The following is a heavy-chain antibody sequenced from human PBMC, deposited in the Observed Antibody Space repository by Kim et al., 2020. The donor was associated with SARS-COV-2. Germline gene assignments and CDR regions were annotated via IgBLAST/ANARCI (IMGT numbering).Heavy chain of an antibody. V-gene: IGHV4-61*01. CDR1: GGSVSSGSYY. CDR3: ARDWGYGGRRTYYGMDV. J-gene: IGHJ6*02. Sequence: SETLSLTCTVSGGSVSSGSYYWSWIRQPPGKGLEWIGYIYYSGSTNYNPSLKSRVTISVDTSKNQFSLKLSSVTAADTAVYYCARDWGYGGRRTYYGMDVWGQGTTVTVSS. CDR2: IYYSGST. D-gene: IGHD4-17*01.